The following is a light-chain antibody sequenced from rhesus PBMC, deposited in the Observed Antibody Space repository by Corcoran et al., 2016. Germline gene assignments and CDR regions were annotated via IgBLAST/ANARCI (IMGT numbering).Light chain of an antibody. V-gene: IGKV1-22*01. CDR1: QGISNW. CDR2: KAS. J-gene: IGKJ4*01. CDR3: QQYSSRPLT. Sequence: DIQMTQSPSSLSASVGDTVTITCRARQGISNWLAWYQQKPGKALKLLIYKASSLQSGVPSRFSGSGSGTDFTLTISSLQSEDFATYYCQQYSSRPLTFCGGTKVEIK.